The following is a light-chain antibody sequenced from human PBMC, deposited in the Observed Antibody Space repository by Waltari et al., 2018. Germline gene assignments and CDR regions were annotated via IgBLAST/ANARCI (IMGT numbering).Light chain of an antibody. CDR3: CSYGGRTNLI. CDR2: EGT. V-gene: IGLV2-23*01. Sequence: QSALTQPASLSGSPGQSLTISCTGTSHDIGSSNFVSWYQHPPGKAPKAIIYEGTMRPSGVSNRFSGSKSVNTASLTISGLQPEDEADYYCCSYGGRTNLIFGGGTKLTVL. CDR1: SHDIGSSNF. J-gene: IGLJ2*01.